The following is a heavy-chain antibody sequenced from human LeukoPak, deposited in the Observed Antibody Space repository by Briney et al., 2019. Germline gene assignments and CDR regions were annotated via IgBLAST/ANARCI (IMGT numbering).Heavy chain of an antibody. J-gene: IGHJ4*02. CDR2: ITSSGGTI. CDR3: ARVRGGYYYDY. D-gene: IGHD3-22*01. CDR1: GFTFSSYE. Sequence: GGSLRLSCAASGFTFSSYEMNWVRQAPGKGLEWVSYITSSGGTIYYADSVKGRFTISRDNAKNSLYLQMNSLGDEDTAVYYCARVRGGYYYDYWGQGTLVTVSS. V-gene: IGHV3-48*03.